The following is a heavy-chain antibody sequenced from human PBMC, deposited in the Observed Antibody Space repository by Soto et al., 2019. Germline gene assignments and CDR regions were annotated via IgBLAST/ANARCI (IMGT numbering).Heavy chain of an antibody. J-gene: IGHJ3*02. V-gene: IGHV4-31*03. D-gene: IGHD4-17*01. Sequence: SETLSLTCTVSGGSISSGGYYWSWIRQHPGKGLEWIGYIYYSGSTYYNPSLKSRVTISVDTSKNQISLKLSYVTAADTAVYYCARVSYGDYLGAFDIWGQGTMVTVSS. CDR2: IYYSGST. CDR3: ARVSYGDYLGAFDI. CDR1: GGSISSGGYY.